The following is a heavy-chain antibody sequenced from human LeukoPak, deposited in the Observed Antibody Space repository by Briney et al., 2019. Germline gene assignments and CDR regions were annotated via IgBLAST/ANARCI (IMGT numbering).Heavy chain of an antibody. Sequence: PSETLSLTCAVSGGSISSSNWWSWVRQPPGKGLEWIGSIYYSGSTYYNPSLKSRVTISVDTSKNQFSLKLSSVTAADTAVYYCARDRVVRGVSNWFDPWGQGTLVTVSS. CDR3: ARDRVVRGVSNWFDP. D-gene: IGHD3-10*01. CDR2: IYYSGST. V-gene: IGHV4-4*02. J-gene: IGHJ5*02. CDR1: GGSISSSNW.